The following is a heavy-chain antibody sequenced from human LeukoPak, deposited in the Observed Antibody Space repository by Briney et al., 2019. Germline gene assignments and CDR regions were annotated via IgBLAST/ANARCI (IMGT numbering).Heavy chain of an antibody. Sequence: PSETLSLTCAVYGGSFSGYYWSWIRQPPGKGLEWIGEINHRGSTNYNPSLKSRVTISVDTSKNQFSLKLSSVTAADTAVYYCARLIMVRGVIKDWGYYFDYWGQGTLVTVSS. CDR1: GGSFSGYY. CDR3: ARLIMVRGVIKDWGYYFDY. CDR2: INHRGST. J-gene: IGHJ4*02. V-gene: IGHV4-34*01. D-gene: IGHD3-10*01.